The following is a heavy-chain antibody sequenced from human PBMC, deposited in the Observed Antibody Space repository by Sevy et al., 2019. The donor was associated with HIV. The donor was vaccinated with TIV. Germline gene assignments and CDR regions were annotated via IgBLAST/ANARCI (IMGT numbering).Heavy chain of an antibody. Sequence: EGSLRLSCAASGFTFDDYGMSWVRQAPGKGLEWVSGINWNGGSTGYADSVKGRFTISRDNAKNSLYLQMNSLRAEDTALYYCARVVYGSGSYYLTEYFDYWGQGTLVTVSS. V-gene: IGHV3-20*04. CDR1: GFTFDDYG. J-gene: IGHJ4*02. D-gene: IGHD3-10*01. CDR2: INWNGGST. CDR3: ARVVYGSGSYYLTEYFDY.